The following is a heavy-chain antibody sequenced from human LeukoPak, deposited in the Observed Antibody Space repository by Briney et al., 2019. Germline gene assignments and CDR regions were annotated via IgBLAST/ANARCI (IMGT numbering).Heavy chain of an antibody. CDR3: ARNPYYYDSSGYYYADY. V-gene: IGHV1-69*01. CDR2: IIPMVNTP. CDR1: GGTFRSYA. Sequence: SVKVSCKASGGTFRSYAINWVRLAPGKGLEWMGGIIPMVNTPKYAQKFQGRVTITADESTSTGYMEVSSLRSEDTAVYYCARNPYYYDSSGYYYADYWGQGTLVTVSS. J-gene: IGHJ4*02. D-gene: IGHD3-22*01.